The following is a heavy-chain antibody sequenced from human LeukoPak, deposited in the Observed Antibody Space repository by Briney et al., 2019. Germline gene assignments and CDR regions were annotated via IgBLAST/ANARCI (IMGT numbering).Heavy chain of an antibody. Sequence: ASVTVSCKASGYTFTGYYMHWVRQAPGQGLEWMGWINPNSGGTNYAQKFQGRVTMTRDTSISTAYMELSSLRSEDTAVYYCASDSSGYYYTRPYFDYWGQGTLVTVSS. V-gene: IGHV1-2*02. J-gene: IGHJ4*02. CDR3: ASDSSGYYYTRPYFDY. CDR2: INPNSGGT. D-gene: IGHD3-22*01. CDR1: GYTFTGYY.